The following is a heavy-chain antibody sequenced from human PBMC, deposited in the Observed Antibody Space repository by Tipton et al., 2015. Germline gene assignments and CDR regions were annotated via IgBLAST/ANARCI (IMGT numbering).Heavy chain of an antibody. CDR1: GFTFRTSA. J-gene: IGHJ4*02. Sequence: SLRLSCAASGFTFRTSAMTWARQAPGKGLEWVSGISDSGASTYYVDSVKGRFTISRDNAKNTLFLQMNSLRVDDTAVYYCVRDPGRYFDYWGQGTLATVSS. CDR2: ISDSGAST. V-gene: IGHV3-23*01. CDR3: VRDPGRYFDY.